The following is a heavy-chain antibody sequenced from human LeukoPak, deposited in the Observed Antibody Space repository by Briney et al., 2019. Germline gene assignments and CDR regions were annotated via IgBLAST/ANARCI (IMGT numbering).Heavy chain of an antibody. V-gene: IGHV1-2*02. Sequence: ASVKVSCKASGYTFTGYYMHWVRQAPGQGLEWMGWINPNSGGTNYAQKFQGRVTMTRDTSTSTVYMELSSLRSEDTAVYYCARTVPYDILSKTNYFDYWGQGTLVTVSS. J-gene: IGHJ4*02. D-gene: IGHD3-9*01. CDR1: GYTFTGYY. CDR2: INPNSGGT. CDR3: ARTVPYDILSKTNYFDY.